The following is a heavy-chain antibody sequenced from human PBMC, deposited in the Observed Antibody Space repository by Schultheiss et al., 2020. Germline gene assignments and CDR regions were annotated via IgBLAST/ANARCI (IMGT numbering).Heavy chain of an antibody. CDR3: SRDLAVGSGSSGWYDY. CDR2: IYHSGST. V-gene: IGHV4-38-2*02. J-gene: IGHJ4*02. D-gene: IGHD6-19*01. Sequence: AEALSLTCAVSGYSISSGYYWGWIRQPPGKGLEWIGSIYHSGSTYYNPSLKSRVTISVDTSKNQFSLKLSSVTAADTAVYYCSRDLAVGSGSSGWYDYWGKGALATVAS. CDR1: GYSISSGYY.